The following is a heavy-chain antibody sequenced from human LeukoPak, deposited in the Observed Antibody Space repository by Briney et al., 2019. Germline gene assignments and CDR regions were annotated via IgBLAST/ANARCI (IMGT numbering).Heavy chain of an antibody. CDR2: VNQGGSDK. V-gene: IGHV3-7*01. CDR1: GFTFSSYW. Sequence: PGGSLRLSCAASGFTFSSYWMSWVRQAPGKGLEWVANVNQGGSDKYYMDPVSGRFTISRDNAKNSLYLQMNSLRADDTAVYYCARDVTALDSWGQGTLVTVSS. J-gene: IGHJ4*02. CDR3: ARDVTALDS. D-gene: IGHD2-2*01.